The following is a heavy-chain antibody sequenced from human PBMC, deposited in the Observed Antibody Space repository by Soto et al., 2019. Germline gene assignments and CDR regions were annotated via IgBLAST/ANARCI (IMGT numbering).Heavy chain of an antibody. CDR3: ARGFTIFGVVIIERAFET. Sequence: GASVKVSCKASGYTFTSYDINWARQATGQGLEWMGWMNPNSGNTGYAQKFQGRVTMTRNTSISTAYMELSSLRSEDTAVYYCARGFTIFGVVIIERAFETWGQGTMVTVSS. V-gene: IGHV1-8*01. J-gene: IGHJ3*02. CDR2: MNPNSGNT. D-gene: IGHD3-3*01. CDR1: GYTFTSYD.